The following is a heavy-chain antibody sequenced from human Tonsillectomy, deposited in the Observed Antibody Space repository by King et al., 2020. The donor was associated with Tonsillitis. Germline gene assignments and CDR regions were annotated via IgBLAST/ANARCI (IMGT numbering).Heavy chain of an antibody. D-gene: IGHD6-6*01. Sequence: VQLQQWGAGLLKPSETLSLTCAVYGGSFSGYYWSWIRQPPGKGLEWIGEINHSGSTNYNPSLKSRVTISVDTSKNQFSLKLSSVTAADTAVYYCARLVGGSSGFGPWGQGTLVTVSS. CDR1: GGSFSGYY. J-gene: IGHJ5*02. CDR3: ARLVGGSSGFGP. V-gene: IGHV4-34*01. CDR2: INHSGST.